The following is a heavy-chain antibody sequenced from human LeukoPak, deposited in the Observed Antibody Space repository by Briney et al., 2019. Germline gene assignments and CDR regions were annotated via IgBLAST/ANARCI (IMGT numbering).Heavy chain of an antibody. D-gene: IGHD1-14*01. Sequence: PSETLSLTCTVSGGSINSPDYYWSWIRQPPGKGLEWIGSIYYSGTTFYSPSLKSRLTISLDTSKNQFFLILSSMTVADTAVHYCARGKVPDPWGQGTLVTVSS. J-gene: IGHJ5*02. V-gene: IGHV4-30-4*08. CDR3: ARGKVPDP. CDR2: IYYSGTT. CDR1: GGSINSPDYY.